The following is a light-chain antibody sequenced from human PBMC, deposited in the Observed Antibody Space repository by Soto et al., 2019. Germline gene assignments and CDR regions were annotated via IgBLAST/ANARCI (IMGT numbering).Light chain of an antibody. CDR1: QSINAW. V-gene: IGKV1-5*01. CDR3: QQYNSYSPRT. Sequence: DIQMTQSPSTLSASVGDRVTITCRASQSINAWLAWYQQKPGKAPKLLIYDVSTLDSGVPSRFSGSASGTEFTLTISSLESDDFATYYCQQYNSYSPRTFGQGTKVDI. CDR2: DVS. J-gene: IGKJ1*01.